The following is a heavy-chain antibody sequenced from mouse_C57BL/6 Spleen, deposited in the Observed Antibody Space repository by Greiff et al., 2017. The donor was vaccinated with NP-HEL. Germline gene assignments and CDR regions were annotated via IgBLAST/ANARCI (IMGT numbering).Heavy chain of an antibody. D-gene: IGHD1-1*01. CDR2: FYPGSGSI. CDR3: ARREERLLLFAY. J-gene: IGHJ3*01. V-gene: IGHV1-62-2*01. CDR1: GYTFTEYT. Sequence: VKLMESGAELVKPGASVKLSCKASGYTFTEYTIHWVKQRSGQGLEWIGWFYPGSGSIKYNEKFKDKATLTADKSSSTVYMELSRLTSEDSAVYFCARREERLLLFAYWGQGTLVTVSA.